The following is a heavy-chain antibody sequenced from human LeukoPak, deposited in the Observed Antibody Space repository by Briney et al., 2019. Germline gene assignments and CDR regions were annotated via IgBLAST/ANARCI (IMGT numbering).Heavy chain of an antibody. Sequence: SETLSLTCTVSGGSISSYYWSWIRQPPGKGLEWIGYIYYSGSTNYNPSLKSRVTISVDTSKNQFSLKLSSVTAADTAVYYCARLPYYYDSSGYYPMGLLPKHSFDTWGQGTMVTVSS. CDR2: IYYSGST. V-gene: IGHV4-59*01. D-gene: IGHD3-22*01. CDR1: GGSISSYY. CDR3: ARLPYYYDSSGYYPMGLLPKHSFDT. J-gene: IGHJ3*02.